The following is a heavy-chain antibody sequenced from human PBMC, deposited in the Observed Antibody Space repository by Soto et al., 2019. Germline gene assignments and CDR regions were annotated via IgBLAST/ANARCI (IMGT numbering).Heavy chain of an antibody. V-gene: IGHV1-46*01. CDR2: VNPSSGST. Sequence: ASVKVSCKASGYSFTTYNIHWVRQAPGQGLEWMGVVNPSSGSTSYAQKFQGRVTMTRDTSTSTVYMELSSLRSEDAAVYYCARWAPDAFHVWCQGTLLTVSS. CDR3: ARWAPDAFHV. J-gene: IGHJ3*01. CDR1: GYSFTTYN.